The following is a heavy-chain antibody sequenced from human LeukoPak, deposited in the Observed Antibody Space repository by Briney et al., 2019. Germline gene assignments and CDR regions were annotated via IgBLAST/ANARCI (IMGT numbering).Heavy chain of an antibody. CDR3: ARGSTYYDSSGQVPFDY. D-gene: IGHD3-22*01. Sequence: GGSLRLSCAASGFTFSSYSMNWVRQAPGKGLEWGSYISGSSSTIYYADSVKGRFTISRGNGKNTLYLQMNSLRAEDTAVYYCARGSTYYDSSGQVPFDYWGQGTLVTVSS. J-gene: IGHJ4*02. V-gene: IGHV3-48*01. CDR1: GFTFSSYS. CDR2: ISGSSSTI.